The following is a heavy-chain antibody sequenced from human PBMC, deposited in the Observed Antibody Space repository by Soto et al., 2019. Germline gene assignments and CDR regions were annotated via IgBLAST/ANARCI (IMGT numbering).Heavy chain of an antibody. V-gene: IGHV4-34*01. CDR3: ARGDHYRGSFDY. J-gene: IGHJ4*02. CDR2: INHSGST. Sequence: QVQLQQWGAGLLKPSETLSLTCAVYGGSFSGYYWSWIRQPPGKGLEWIGEINHSGSTNYNPSLKSRVNISVDTSKTQFSLKLSSVTAADTAVYYCARGDHYRGSFDYWGQGTLVTVSS. CDR1: GGSFSGYY. D-gene: IGHD5-12*01.